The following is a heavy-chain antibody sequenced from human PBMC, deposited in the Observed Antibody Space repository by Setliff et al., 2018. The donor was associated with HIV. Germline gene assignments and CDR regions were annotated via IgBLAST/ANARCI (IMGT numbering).Heavy chain of an antibody. D-gene: IGHD4-17*01. CDR2: ISSSSSTI. Sequence: PGGSLRLSCAASGFTFSSYSMNWVRQAPGKGLEWVSYISSSSSTIYYADSVKGRFTISRDNAKNSLYLQMSGLSAEDTAVYYCARGPTTVTNYYYYMDVWGKGTTVTVSS. CDR3: ARGPTTVTNYYYYMDV. V-gene: IGHV3-48*01. J-gene: IGHJ6*03. CDR1: GFTFSSYS.